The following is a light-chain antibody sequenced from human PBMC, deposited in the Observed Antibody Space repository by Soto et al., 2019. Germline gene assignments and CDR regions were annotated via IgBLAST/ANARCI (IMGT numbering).Light chain of an antibody. CDR1: QGVRSH. V-gene: IGKV1-9*01. CDR2: EVS. CDR3: HHLNSYPIT. Sequence: IQLTEFPSSLSASVGDRVTITCRASQGVRSHLAWHQQKPGKAPKLLIYEVSTLQSGVPSRFSGSGSGTDFTLTISSLQPEDFATYYCHHLNSYPITFGQGTRLEIK. J-gene: IGKJ5*01.